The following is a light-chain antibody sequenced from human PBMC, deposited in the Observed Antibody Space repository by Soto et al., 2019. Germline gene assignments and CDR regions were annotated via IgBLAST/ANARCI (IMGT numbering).Light chain of an antibody. CDR3: AAWDDSLSGAYV. CDR1: SSNIGSNY. CDR2: RNN. Sequence: QSVLTQPPSASGTPGQRVTISCSGTSSNIGSNYVYWYQQLPGPAPKLLIYRNNKRPSGVPDRFSGSKSGTSASLAISGLRSEDEADYYCAAWDDSLSGAYVFGTGTKLTVL. V-gene: IGLV1-47*01. J-gene: IGLJ1*01.